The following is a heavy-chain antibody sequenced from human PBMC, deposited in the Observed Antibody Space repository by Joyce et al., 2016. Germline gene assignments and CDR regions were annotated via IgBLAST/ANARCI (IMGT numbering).Heavy chain of an antibody. Sequence: EVQLVESGGGLVKPGGSLRLSCAASGFTFNTYAMNWVRQAPGEGLEWVSTCDRSGTFIKYADSVAGRFTVSRDNAENSLYLQMNSLRAEDTAVYYCARAQGSAGYLWASFYWGQGTLVTVSS. CDR3: ARAQGSAGYLWASFY. CDR2: CDRSGTFI. V-gene: IGHV3-21*01. D-gene: IGHD1-26*01. J-gene: IGHJ4*02. CDR1: GFTFNTYA.